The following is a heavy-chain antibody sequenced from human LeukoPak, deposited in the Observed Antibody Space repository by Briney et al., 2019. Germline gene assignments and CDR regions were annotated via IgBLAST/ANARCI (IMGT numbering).Heavy chain of an antibody. Sequence: PGGSLRLSCAASGFAFSDYYMSWIRQAPGKGLEWVSYIGNSGANIYYADSLKGRFTISRDNAKNSLYLQMNSLGAEDTAVYYCARKGTVHTIGPFDYWGQGTVVTVSS. CDR2: IGNSGANI. D-gene: IGHD3-3*01. J-gene: IGHJ4*02. CDR3: ARKGTVHTIGPFDY. CDR1: GFAFSDYY. V-gene: IGHV3-11*01.